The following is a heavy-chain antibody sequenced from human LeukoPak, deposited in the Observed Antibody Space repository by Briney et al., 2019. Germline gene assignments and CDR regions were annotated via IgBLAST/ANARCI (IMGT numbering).Heavy chain of an antibody. V-gene: IGHV4-39*01. D-gene: IGHD3-22*01. CDR1: GDSISSGNYY. CDR2: IYYSGST. J-gene: IGHJ2*01. Sequence: PSETLSLTCTVSGDSISSGNYYWGWIRQPPGKGLEWIGSIYYSGSTYYNPSLKSRVTISVDTSKNQFSLKLSSVTAADTAVYYCARHVRSGYFQGTYWYFDLWGRGTLVTVSS. CDR3: ARHVRSGYFQGTYWYFDL.